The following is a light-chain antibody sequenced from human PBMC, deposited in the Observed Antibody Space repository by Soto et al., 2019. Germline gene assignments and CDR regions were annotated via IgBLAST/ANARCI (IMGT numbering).Light chain of an antibody. Sequence: EIVMTQSPAPLSVSPGERASLSCRASPSVSSNLAWYQQKPGQAPRLLIYGASTRATGIPASFSGSGSGTEFTRTISSLQSEAFSVYYCQQYNNWPPTFGQGTKVQVK. CDR2: GAS. J-gene: IGKJ1*01. CDR3: QQYNNWPPT. CDR1: PSVSSN. V-gene: IGKV3-15*01.